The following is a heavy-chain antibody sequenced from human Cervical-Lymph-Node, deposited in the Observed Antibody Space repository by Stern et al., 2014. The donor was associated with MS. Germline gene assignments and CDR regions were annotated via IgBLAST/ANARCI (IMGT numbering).Heavy chain of an antibody. V-gene: IGHV1-69*01. CDR1: GGTFSTYS. CDR3: AFGGRSGYPKHFDP. J-gene: IGHJ5*02. Sequence: QEQLVQSGAEVKKPGSSVKVSCKASGGTFSTYSISWVRQAPGQGLEWMGGITPIFATANYAQKFHGRVTITADDSTSTAYMELSSLRSEDTAVYYCAFGGRSGYPKHFDPWGQGTVVTVSS. D-gene: IGHD5-12*01. CDR2: ITPIFATA.